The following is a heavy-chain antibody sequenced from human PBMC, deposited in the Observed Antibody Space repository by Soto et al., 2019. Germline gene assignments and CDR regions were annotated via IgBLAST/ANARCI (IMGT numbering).Heavy chain of an antibody. Sequence: ASVKVSCKASGYTFTSYAMHWVRQAPGQRLEWMGWINAGNGNTKYSQKFQGRVTITRDTSASTAYMELSSLRSEDTAVYYCARDRTGKSSGWFDYFDYWGQGTLVTVSS. J-gene: IGHJ4*02. CDR2: INAGNGNT. CDR1: GYTFTSYA. V-gene: IGHV1-3*01. D-gene: IGHD6-19*01. CDR3: ARDRTGKSSGWFDYFDY.